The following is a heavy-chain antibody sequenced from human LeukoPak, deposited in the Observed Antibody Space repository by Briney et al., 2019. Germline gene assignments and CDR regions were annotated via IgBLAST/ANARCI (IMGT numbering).Heavy chain of an antibody. CDR2: ISAYNGNT. V-gene: IGHV1-18*04. CDR1: GYTFTSYG. Sequence: ASVKVSCKASGYTFTSYGISWVRQAPEQGLEWMGWISAYNGNTNYAQKLQGRVTMTTDTSTSTAYMELRSLRSDDTAVYYCARFPYGSGSYYYYYGMDVWGKGTTVTVSS. J-gene: IGHJ6*04. D-gene: IGHD3-10*01. CDR3: ARFPYGSGSYYYYYGMDV.